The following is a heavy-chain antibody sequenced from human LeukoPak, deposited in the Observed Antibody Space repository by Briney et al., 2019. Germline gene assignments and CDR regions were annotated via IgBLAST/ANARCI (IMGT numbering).Heavy chain of an antibody. Sequence: SETLSLTCSVSGGSVSSFYWSWIRQPPGKGLEWIGCVYFTGSSNYNPSLKNGVAISLDTSKNQVSLQLTSVTAADTAVYYCATTYSSSYYIDVWGKGTTVTVSS. CDR1: GGSVSSFY. CDR3: ATTYSSSYYIDV. D-gene: IGHD3-22*01. V-gene: IGHV4-59*02. CDR2: VYFTGSS. J-gene: IGHJ6*03.